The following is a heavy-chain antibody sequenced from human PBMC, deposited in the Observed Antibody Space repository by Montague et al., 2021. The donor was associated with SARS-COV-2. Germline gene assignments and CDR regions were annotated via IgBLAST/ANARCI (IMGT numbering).Heavy chain of an antibody. D-gene: IGHD1/OR15-1a*01. J-gene: IGHJ4*02. Sequence: SETLSLTCTVSGVSVSNRYTHWSWIRQPPGKGLEWIGYIFHSGNTNYNPSLKSRVTISVDTSKNQFSLRLTSVTAADTAVYYCARLNWDNDSVFDSWGQGAVVAVSS. CDR2: IFHSGNT. CDR1: GVSVSNRYTH. V-gene: IGHV4-61*01. CDR3: ARLNWDNDSVFDS.